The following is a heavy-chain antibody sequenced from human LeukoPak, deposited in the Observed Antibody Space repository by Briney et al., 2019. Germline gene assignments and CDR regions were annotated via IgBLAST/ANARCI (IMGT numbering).Heavy chain of an antibody. CDR1: GFTFSSYW. CDR2: IWYDGSNK. Sequence: GGSLRLSCAASGFTFSSYWMSWVRQAPGKGLEWVAVIWYDGSNKYYADSVKGRFTISRDNSKNTLYLQMNSLRAEDTAVYYCAHTPRYQYYFDYWGRGTLVTVSS. CDR3: AHTPRYQYYFDY. J-gene: IGHJ4*02. D-gene: IGHD2-15*01. V-gene: IGHV3-33*08.